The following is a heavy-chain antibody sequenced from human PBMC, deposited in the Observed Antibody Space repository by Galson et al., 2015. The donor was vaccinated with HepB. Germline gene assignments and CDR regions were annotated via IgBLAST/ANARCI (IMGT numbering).Heavy chain of an antibody. Sequence: SVKVSCKASGGTFSSYTISWVRQAPGQGLEWMGRIIPILGIANYAQKFQGRVTITADKSTSTAYMELSSLRSEDTAVYYCARDPNPSQGRYYDILTGFQGAFDIWGQGTMVTVSS. CDR1: GGTFSSYT. J-gene: IGHJ3*02. CDR2: IIPILGIA. V-gene: IGHV1-69*04. CDR3: ARDPNPSQGRYYDILTGFQGAFDI. D-gene: IGHD3-9*01.